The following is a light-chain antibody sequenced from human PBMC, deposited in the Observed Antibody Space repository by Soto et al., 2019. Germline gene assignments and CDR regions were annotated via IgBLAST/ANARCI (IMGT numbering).Light chain of an antibody. J-gene: IGKJ4*01. CDR2: DAS. V-gene: IGKV3-11*01. CDR3: QQRRDGPLT. Sequence: EIVVTQSPATMSLSPGERATLSCRARQSVSSYLAWYQQKPGQAPRLLISDASNRATGIPARFSGSGSGTEFTLTVRSQEPEDFAGYYFQQRRDGPLTFGGGTKVEI. CDR1: QSVSSY.